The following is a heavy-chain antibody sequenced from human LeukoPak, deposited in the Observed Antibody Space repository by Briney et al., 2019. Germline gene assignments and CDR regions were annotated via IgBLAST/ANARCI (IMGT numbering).Heavy chain of an antibody. J-gene: IGHJ3*02. Sequence: PGGSLRLSCAASGFTFSDYYMSWIRQAPGKGLEWVSYISSSSSYTNYADSVKGRFTISRDNAKNSLYLQMNSLRAEDTAVYYCARARTYCSSTSCYLDAFDIWGQGTMVTVSS. D-gene: IGHD2-2*01. V-gene: IGHV3-11*06. CDR3: ARARTYCSSTSCYLDAFDI. CDR2: ISSSSSYT. CDR1: GFTFSDYY.